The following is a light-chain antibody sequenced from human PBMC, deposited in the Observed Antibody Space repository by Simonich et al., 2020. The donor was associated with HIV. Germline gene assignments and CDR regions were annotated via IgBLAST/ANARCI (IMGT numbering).Light chain of an antibody. CDR1: QSVSSSY. CDR2: DAS. Sequence: EIVLTQSPGTLSLSPGERATLSCRASQSVSSSYLAWDQQKPGLAPRLLIYDASSRATGIPDRFSGSGSGTDFTLTISRLEPEDFAVYYCQQYGSSPPYTFGQGTKLEIK. J-gene: IGKJ2*01. CDR3: QQYGSSPPYT. V-gene: IGKV3D-20*01.